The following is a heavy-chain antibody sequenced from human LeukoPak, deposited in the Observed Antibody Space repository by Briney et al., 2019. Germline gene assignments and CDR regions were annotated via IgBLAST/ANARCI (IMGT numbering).Heavy chain of an antibody. CDR2: IKQDGSEK. CDR3: ARDLAAIGDNWFDP. Sequence: GGSLRLSCAASGFTFSSYWMSWVRQAPGKGLEWVANIKQDGSEKYYVDSVKGRFTISRDNAKNSLYLQTNSLRAEDTAVYYCARDLAAIGDNWFDPWGQGTLVTVSS. CDR1: GFTFSSYW. J-gene: IGHJ5*02. D-gene: IGHD2-2*02. V-gene: IGHV3-7*01.